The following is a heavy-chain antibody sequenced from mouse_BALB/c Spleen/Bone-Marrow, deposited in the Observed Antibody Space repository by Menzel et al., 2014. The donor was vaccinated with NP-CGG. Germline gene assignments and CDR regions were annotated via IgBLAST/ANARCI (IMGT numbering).Heavy chain of an antibody. D-gene: IGHD2-14*01. V-gene: IGHV2-2*02. CDR1: GFSLTNYG. CDR3: ARRYGASYALDY. Sequence: QVQLKQSGPGLVQPSQSLSITCTVSGFSLTNYGVHWVRQSPGKGLEWLGVIWTGGSTDYNAAFISRLSISKDNSKSQVFFKMNSLQANDTAIYYCARRYGASYALDYWGQGTSVTVSS. CDR2: IWTGGST. J-gene: IGHJ4*01.